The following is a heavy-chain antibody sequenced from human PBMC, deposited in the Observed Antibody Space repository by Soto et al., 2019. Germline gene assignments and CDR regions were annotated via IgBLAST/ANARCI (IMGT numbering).Heavy chain of an antibody. D-gene: IGHD2-15*01. J-gene: IGHJ4*02. Sequence: GGSLRLSCAASGFAISTSWMSWVRQAPGRGLEWVANIKQDGSDKSYVDYVKGRFTLSRDNAKNSLYLQMNSLRAEDTAVYYCARHLEYCSGGRCYAGYDYWGQGT. V-gene: IGHV3-7*01. CDR2: IKQDGSDK. CDR1: GFAISTSW. CDR3: ARHLEYCSGGRCYAGYDY.